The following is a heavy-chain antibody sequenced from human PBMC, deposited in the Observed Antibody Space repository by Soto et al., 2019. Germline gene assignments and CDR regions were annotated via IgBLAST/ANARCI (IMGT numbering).Heavy chain of an antibody. CDR2: INHLGSI. Sequence: WETLSLTCFVSGGSLCDYVGSWFRPPPGMALEWIGEINHLGSINYNPSLKSRVTMSVDTSKNQFSLTLNSVTAADTATYYCARGGISHWAYFYYMDVWDRGTTVTVSS. J-gene: IGHJ6*03. CDR1: GGSLCDYV. CDR3: ARGGISHWAYFYYMDV. D-gene: IGHD2-21*01. V-gene: IGHV4-34*01.